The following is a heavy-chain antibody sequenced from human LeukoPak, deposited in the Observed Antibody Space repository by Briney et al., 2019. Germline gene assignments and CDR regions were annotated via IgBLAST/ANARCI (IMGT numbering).Heavy chain of an antibody. Sequence: PSQTLSLTCTVSGGSISSGGYYWSWLRQHPGTGLEWLGYIYYSGSTYYNPSLKSRVTISVDTSKNQFSLKLSSVTAADTAVYYCARGRRGYSGYDSTSFGYWGQGTLVTVSS. CDR1: GGSISSGGYY. CDR3: ARGRRGYSGYDSTSFGY. D-gene: IGHD5-12*01. J-gene: IGHJ4*02. V-gene: IGHV4-31*03. CDR2: IYYSGST.